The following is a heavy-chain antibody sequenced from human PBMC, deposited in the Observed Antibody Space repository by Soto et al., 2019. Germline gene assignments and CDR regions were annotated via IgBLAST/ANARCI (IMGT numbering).Heavy chain of an antibody. D-gene: IGHD3-22*01. CDR1: GGSISSSSYY. CDR3: ARDRDDSSGYPKTHYYFDY. Sequence: QLQLQESGPGLVKPSETLSLTCTVSGGSISSSSYYWGWIRQPPGKGLEWIGSIYYSGSTYYNPSPKNPVHISLDTSKNQFSLKLSSVSAADTAVYYCARDRDDSSGYPKTHYYFDYWGQGTLVTVSS. J-gene: IGHJ4*02. CDR2: IYYSGST. V-gene: IGHV4-39*02.